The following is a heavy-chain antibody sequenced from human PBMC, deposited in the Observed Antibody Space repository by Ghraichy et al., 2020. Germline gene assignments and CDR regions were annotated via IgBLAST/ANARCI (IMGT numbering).Heavy chain of an antibody. CDR2: ISAYNGNT. D-gene: IGHD4-17*01. J-gene: IGHJ6*02. CDR3: ARSIYGDYEYYYYGMDV. CDR1: GYNFTTYC. Sequence: ASVKVSCKASGYNFTTYCISWVRLAPGQGLEWMGWISAYNGNTNYAQKLQGRVTMTTDTSTSTAYMELRSLRSDDTAVYYCARSIYGDYEYYYYGMDVWGQGTTFT. V-gene: IGHV1-18*01.